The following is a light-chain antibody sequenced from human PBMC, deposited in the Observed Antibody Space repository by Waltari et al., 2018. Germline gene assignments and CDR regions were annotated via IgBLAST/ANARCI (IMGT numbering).Light chain of an antibody. CDR3: CSYAGSGTYV. Sequence: QSALTQPASVSGTPGQSITISCTGTTSDVGNSNLVSWYQPHPGKAPNLFICEVIKRPSGVSDRFSGSNSGNTASLTISGLQAEDEADYYCCSYAGSGTYVFGTGTKVTVL. V-gene: IGLV2-23*02. CDR1: TSDVGNSNL. J-gene: IGLJ1*01. CDR2: EVI.